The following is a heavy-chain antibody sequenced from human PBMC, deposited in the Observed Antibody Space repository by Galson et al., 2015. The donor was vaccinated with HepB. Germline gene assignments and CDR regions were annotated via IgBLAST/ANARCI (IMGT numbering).Heavy chain of an antibody. J-gene: IGHJ5*02. V-gene: IGHV1-18*01. D-gene: IGHD2-2*01. Sequence: SCKASGYNFMNYGITWVRQAPGQGLEWMGWVSADNGNTNYAQNYQDRVIMTTDTSTSTAYMEVRSLRTDDTAVYYCARDRYCTGTSCYINWFDPWGQGTLVTVPS. CDR3: ARDRYCTGTSCYINWFDP. CDR1: GYNFMNYG. CDR2: VSADNGNT.